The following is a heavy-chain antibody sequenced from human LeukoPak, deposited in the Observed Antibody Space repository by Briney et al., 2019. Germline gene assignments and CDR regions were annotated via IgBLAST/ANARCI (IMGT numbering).Heavy chain of an antibody. Sequence: GGSLRLSCAASGFTFSDYYMSWIRQAPGKGLEWVSYISSSGSTIYYADSVKGRFTISRDNAKNSLYLQMNSLRAEDTAVYYCARVTTMIVVVTRPLYYYGMDVWGQGTTVTVSS. CDR2: ISSSGSTI. D-gene: IGHD3-22*01. CDR1: GFTFSDYY. CDR3: ARVTTMIVVVTRPLYYYGMDV. V-gene: IGHV3-11*01. J-gene: IGHJ6*02.